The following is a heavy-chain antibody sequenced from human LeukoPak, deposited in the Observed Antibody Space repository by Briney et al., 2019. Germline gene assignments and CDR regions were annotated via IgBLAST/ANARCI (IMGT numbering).Heavy chain of an antibody. V-gene: IGHV1-18*01. Sequence: ASVKVSCKASGYTFTSYDISWVRQAPGQGLEWMGWISAYNGNTNYAQKLQGRVTMTTDTSTSTAYMELRSLRSGDTAVYYCARGTRDSGSYYLFDYWGQGTLVTVSS. D-gene: IGHD1-26*01. CDR1: GYTFTSYD. CDR3: ARGTRDSGSYYLFDY. J-gene: IGHJ4*02. CDR2: ISAYNGNT.